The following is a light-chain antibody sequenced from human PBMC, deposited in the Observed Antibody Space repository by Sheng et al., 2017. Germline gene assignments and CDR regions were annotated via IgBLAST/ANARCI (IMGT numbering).Light chain of an antibody. Sequence: DIQMTQSPSSLSASVGDRVTITCQASQDISNYLNWYQQKPGKAPKLLIYDASNLETGVPSRFSGSGSGTDFTFTISSLQPEDIATYYCQQYDNLSITFGQGHDWRLN. CDR3: QQYDNLSIT. V-gene: IGKV1-33*01. CDR2: DAS. CDR1: QDISNY. J-gene: IGKJ5*01.